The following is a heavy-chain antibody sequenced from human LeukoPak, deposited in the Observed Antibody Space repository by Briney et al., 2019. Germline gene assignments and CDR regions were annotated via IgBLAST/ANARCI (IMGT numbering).Heavy chain of an antibody. CDR2: INHSGST. Sequence: PSETLSLTCAVYGGSFSGYYWSWIRQPPGKGLEWIGEINHSGSTNYNPSLKSRVTISVDTSKNQFSLKLSSVTAADTAVYYCARRIQLWYRSYYFDYWGQGTLVTVSS. CDR1: GGSFSGYY. J-gene: IGHJ4*02. D-gene: IGHD5-18*01. V-gene: IGHV4-34*01. CDR3: ARRIQLWYRSYYFDY.